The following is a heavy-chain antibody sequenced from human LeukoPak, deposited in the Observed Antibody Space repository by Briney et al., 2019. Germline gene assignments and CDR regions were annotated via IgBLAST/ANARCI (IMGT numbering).Heavy chain of an antibody. J-gene: IGHJ5*02. CDR2: ISSSGSTI. CDR1: GFTFSDYY. Sequence: GGSLRLSWAASGFTFSDYYMSWIRQAPGKGLEWVSYISSSGSTIYYADSVKGRFTISRDNAKNSLYLQMNSLRAEDTAVYYCARDGSSWSLAGWFDPWGQGTLVTVSS. V-gene: IGHV3-11*04. CDR3: ARDGSSWSLAGWFDP. D-gene: IGHD6-13*01.